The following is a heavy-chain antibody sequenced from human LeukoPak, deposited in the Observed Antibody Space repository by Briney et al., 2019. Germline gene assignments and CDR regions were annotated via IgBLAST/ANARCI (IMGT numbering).Heavy chain of an antibody. D-gene: IGHD6-25*01. CDR2: INTYTGNP. CDR1: GYTFSDYA. J-gene: IGHJ4*02. V-gene: IGHV7-4-1*02. CDR3: AKDGSPGYSSAVE. Sequence: ASVKVSCKASGYTFSDYALHWVRQAPGQGLEWMGWINTYTGNPTYARDFTGRFVSSLDTSVSTTYLHVSSLEAEDTAVYYCAKDGSPGYSSAVEWGQGTLVTVSS.